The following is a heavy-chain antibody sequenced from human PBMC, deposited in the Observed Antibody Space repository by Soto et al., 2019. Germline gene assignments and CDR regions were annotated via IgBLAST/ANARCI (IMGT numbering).Heavy chain of an antibody. D-gene: IGHD3-22*01. Sequence: SVKVSCKASGYTFTSYAMHWVRQAPGQGLEWMGWINAGNGNTKYSQKFQGRVTITRDTSASTAYMELSSLRSEDTAVYYCAGGYYDSSGFVYYGMDVWGQGTTVTVSS. CDR2: INAGNGNT. J-gene: IGHJ6*02. CDR1: GYTFTSYA. CDR3: AGGYYDSSGFVYYGMDV. V-gene: IGHV1-3*01.